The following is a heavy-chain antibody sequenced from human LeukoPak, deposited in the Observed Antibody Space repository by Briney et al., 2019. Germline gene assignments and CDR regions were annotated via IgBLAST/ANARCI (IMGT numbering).Heavy chain of an antibody. D-gene: IGHD2-21*02. CDR1: GFTFSSYE. J-gene: IGHJ4*02. CDR2: ISSSGSTI. Sequence: GGSLRFSCAASGFTFSSYEMNWVRQAPGKGLEWVSYISSSGSTIYYADSVKGRFTISRDNAKNSLYLQMNSLRAEDTAVYYCARVNIVVVTATPDYFDYWGQGTLVTVSS. CDR3: ARVNIVVVTATPDYFDY. V-gene: IGHV3-48*03.